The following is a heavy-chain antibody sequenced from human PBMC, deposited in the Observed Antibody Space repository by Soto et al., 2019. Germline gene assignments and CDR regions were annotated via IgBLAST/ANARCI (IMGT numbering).Heavy chain of an antibody. CDR2: IYPGDSDT. CDR1: GYSFTSYW. V-gene: IGHV5-51*01. CDR3: ARRDTAMVGFDI. Sequence: GESLKISCKGSGYSFTSYWIGWVRQMPGKGLEWMGIIYPGDSDTRYSPSSQAQVTISADKSISTAYLQCSSLEASHSALYYCARRDTAMVGFDIWGQGEMVT. D-gene: IGHD5-18*01. J-gene: IGHJ3*02.